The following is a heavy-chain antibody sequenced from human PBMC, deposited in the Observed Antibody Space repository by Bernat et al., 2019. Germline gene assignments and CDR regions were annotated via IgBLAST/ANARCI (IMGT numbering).Heavy chain of an antibody. D-gene: IGHD3-10*01. CDR2: IWYDGSNK. J-gene: IGHJ3*02. Sequence: QVQLVESGGGVVQPGRSLRLSCAASGFTFSSYGMHWVRQAPGNGLEWVAVIWYDGSNKYYADSVKGRFTISRDNSKNTLYLQMNSLRAEDTAVYYCARERYYGSGSYQGAFDIWGQGTMVTVSS. CDR3: ARERYYGSGSYQGAFDI. CDR1: GFTFSSYG. V-gene: IGHV3-33*01.